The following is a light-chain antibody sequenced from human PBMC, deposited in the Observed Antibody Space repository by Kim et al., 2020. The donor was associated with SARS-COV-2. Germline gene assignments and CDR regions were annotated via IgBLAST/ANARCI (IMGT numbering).Light chain of an antibody. Sequence: SYELTLPPSVSVAPGETARMTCGGNNIGDKSVHWYQQKPGQAPVLVISYDSDRPSGIPERFSGSNSGNTATLIISRVEAGDEADYYCHLWDSSSDHVVFGGGTQLTVL. V-gene: IGLV3-21*04. J-gene: IGLJ2*01. CDR3: HLWDSSSDHVV. CDR1: NIGDKS. CDR2: YDS.